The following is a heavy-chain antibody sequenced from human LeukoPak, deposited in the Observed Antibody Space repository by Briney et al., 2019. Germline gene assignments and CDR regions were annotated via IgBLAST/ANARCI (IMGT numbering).Heavy chain of an antibody. J-gene: IGHJ4*02. V-gene: IGHV4-34*01. CDR3: ARDRGYSYGPNYFDY. D-gene: IGHD5-18*01. Sequence: SETLSLTCAVCGGSFSGYYWSWIRQPPGKGLEWIGEINHSGSTNYNPSLKSRVTISVDTSKNQFSLKLSSVTAADTAVYYCARDRGYSYGPNYFDYWGQGTLVTVSS. CDR1: GGSFSGYY. CDR2: INHSGST.